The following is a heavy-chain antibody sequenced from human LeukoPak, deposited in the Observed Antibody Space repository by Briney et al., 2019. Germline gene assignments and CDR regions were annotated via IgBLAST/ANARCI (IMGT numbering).Heavy chain of an antibody. Sequence: PSETLSLTCTVSGGSISSSSYYWSWIRQPAGKGLEWIGRIYTSGSTNYNPSLKSRVTMSVDTSKNQFSLKLSSVTAADTAVYYCARDRDIVVPPGGYGMDVWGQGTTVTVSS. J-gene: IGHJ6*02. CDR3: ARDRDIVVPPGGYGMDV. V-gene: IGHV4-61*02. CDR1: GGSISSSSYY. D-gene: IGHD2-2*01. CDR2: IYTSGST.